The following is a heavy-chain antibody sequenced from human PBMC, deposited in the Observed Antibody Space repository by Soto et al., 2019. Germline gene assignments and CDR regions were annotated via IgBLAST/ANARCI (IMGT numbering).Heavy chain of an antibody. V-gene: IGHV4-4*07. J-gene: IGHJ5*02. CDR3: ASDVGGSVVPHWFDP. D-gene: IGHD3-22*01. Sequence: QVQLQESGPGLAKASETLSLSCTVSGHSISADYWSWIRQPAGKRLEWIGRVDASGNTNYNPSPKSRVTMSVDTSKNQFFLKVRSVTAADTAMYFCASDVGGSVVPHWFDPWGQGALVTVSS. CDR2: VDASGNT. CDR1: GHSISADY.